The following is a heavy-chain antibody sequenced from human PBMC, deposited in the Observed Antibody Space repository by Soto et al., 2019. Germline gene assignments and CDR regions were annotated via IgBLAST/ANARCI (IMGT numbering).Heavy chain of an antibody. Sequence: ASVKVSCKASGGTFSSYAISWVRQAPGQGLEWMGGIIPIFGTANYAQKFQGRVTITADKSTSTAYMELSSLRSEDTAVYYCARRGMATIPLDFYYYGMDVWGQGTTVTVSS. CDR3: ARRGMATIPLDFYYYGMDV. CDR1: GGTFSSYA. D-gene: IGHD5-12*01. CDR2: IIPIFGTA. V-gene: IGHV1-69*06. J-gene: IGHJ6*02.